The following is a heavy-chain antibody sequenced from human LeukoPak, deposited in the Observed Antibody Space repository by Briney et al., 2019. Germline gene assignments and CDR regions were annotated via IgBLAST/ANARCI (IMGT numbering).Heavy chain of an antibody. CDR1: GYSFTSYW. Sequence: GESLKISCKGSGYSFTSYWIGWVRQMPGKGLEWMGIIYPGDSDTRYSPPFQGQVTISADKSISTAYLQWSSLKASDTAMYYCARRGPGIVATMGGFDYWGQGTLVTVSS. CDR3: ARRGPGIVATMGGFDY. CDR2: IYPGDSDT. V-gene: IGHV5-51*01. J-gene: IGHJ4*02. D-gene: IGHD5-12*01.